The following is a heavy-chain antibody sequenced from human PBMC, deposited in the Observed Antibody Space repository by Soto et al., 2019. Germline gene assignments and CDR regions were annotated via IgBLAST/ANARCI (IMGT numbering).Heavy chain of an antibody. CDR3: AKDRGSGGFYGMDV. CDR2: ISYDGSDK. Sequence: PGGSLRLSCAASGVTFSSYGMHWVRQATGKGLEWVAVISYDGSDKYSADSVKGRFTISRDNSKNTLYLQMNSLRAEDTAVYYCAKDRGSGGFYGMDVWGQGTTVTVSS. D-gene: IGHD6-19*01. V-gene: IGHV3-30*18. CDR1: GVTFSSYG. J-gene: IGHJ6*02.